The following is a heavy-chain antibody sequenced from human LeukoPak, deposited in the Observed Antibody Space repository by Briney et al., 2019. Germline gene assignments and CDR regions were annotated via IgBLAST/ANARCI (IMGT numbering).Heavy chain of an antibody. V-gene: IGHV3-23*01. J-gene: IGHJ4*02. D-gene: IGHD2-8*02. CDR3: ATYRQVLLPFES. Sequence: GGSLRLSCAASGFSLSSYWMIWVRQPPGKGLEWVSSIFPSGGEIHYADSVRGRFTISRDNSKSTLSLQMNSLRAEDTAIYYCATYRQVLLPFESWGQGTLVTVSS. CDR2: IFPSGGEI. CDR1: GFSLSSYW.